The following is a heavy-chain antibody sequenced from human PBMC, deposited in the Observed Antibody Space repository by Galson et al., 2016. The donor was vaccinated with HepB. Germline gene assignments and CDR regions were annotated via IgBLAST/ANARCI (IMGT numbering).Heavy chain of an antibody. Sequence: PALVKPTQTLTVTCSFSGFSLRSSGMCVSWIRQPPGKAPEWLARIDWDDEKFYDSSLKTRLSVSKDTSKNQVVLTMTNMAPVDTATYYFARLYGMGANPYYFDFWGQGILVTVSS. D-gene: IGHD1-26*01. CDR2: IDWDDEK. J-gene: IGHJ4*02. V-gene: IGHV2-70*17. CDR3: ARLYGMGANPYYFDF. CDR1: GFSLRSSGMC.